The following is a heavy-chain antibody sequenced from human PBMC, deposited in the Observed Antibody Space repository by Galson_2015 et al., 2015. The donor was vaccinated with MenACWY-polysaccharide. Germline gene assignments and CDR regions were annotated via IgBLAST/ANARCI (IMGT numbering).Heavy chain of an antibody. V-gene: IGHV3-7*01. D-gene: IGHD3-10*01. CDR1: GFTLSGYW. CDR3: ARDSAPGY. Sequence: SLRLSCAASGFTLSGYWMNWVRQAPGKGLEWVANLKQDGSEKYYVDSVKGRFTISRDNAKNSLYLQMNSLRAEDTAVYYCARDSAPGYWGQGTLVTVSS. CDR2: LKQDGSEK. J-gene: IGHJ4*02.